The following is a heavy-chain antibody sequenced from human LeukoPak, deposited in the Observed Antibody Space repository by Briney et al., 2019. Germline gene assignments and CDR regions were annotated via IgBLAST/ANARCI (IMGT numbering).Heavy chain of an antibody. CDR2: INPNSGGT. D-gene: IGHD3-10*01. J-gene: IGHJ4*02. Sequence: ASVKVSCKASGYTFTGYYMHWVRQAPGQGLEWMGWINPNSGGTNYAQKFQGRVTMTRGTSISTAYMELSRLRSDDTAVYYCARDLGYYYGSGSYYDDYWGQGTLVTVSS. CDR3: ARDLGYYYGSGSYYDDY. CDR1: GYTFTGYY. V-gene: IGHV1-2*02.